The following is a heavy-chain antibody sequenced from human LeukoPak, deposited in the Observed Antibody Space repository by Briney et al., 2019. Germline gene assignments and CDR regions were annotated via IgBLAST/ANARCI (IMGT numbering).Heavy chain of an antibody. Sequence: AGSLRLSCAASGFNFNFVWMNWVRRAPGKGLEWVGRIRTKMEGETRDYAAPVKGRFTLSRDDSKTTLYLQMNGLKTEDSAVYYCTTELSWELLRPYGLDIWGQGTTVTV. V-gene: IGHV3-15*01. CDR1: GFNFNFVW. CDR3: TTELSWELLRPYGLDI. D-gene: IGHD1-7*01. J-gene: IGHJ6*02. CDR2: IRTKMEGETR.